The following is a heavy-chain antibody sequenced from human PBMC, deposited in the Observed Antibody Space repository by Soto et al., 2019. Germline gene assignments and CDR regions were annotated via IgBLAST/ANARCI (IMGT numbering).Heavy chain of an antibody. J-gene: IGHJ6*02. D-gene: IGHD4-17*01. CDR2: ISSSSSTI. CDR1: GFTFSSYS. Sequence: EVQLVESGGGLVQPGGSLRLSCAASGFTFSSYSMNWVRQAPGKGLEWVSYISSSSSTIYYADSVKGRFAISRDNAKNSLYLQMNSLRDEDTAVYYCASEYDYGDLNYYYYGMDAWGQGTTVTVSS. CDR3: ASEYDYGDLNYYYYGMDA. V-gene: IGHV3-48*02.